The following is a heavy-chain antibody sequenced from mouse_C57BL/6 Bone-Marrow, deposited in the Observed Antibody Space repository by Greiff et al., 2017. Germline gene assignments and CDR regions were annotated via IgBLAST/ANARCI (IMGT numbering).Heavy chain of an antibody. CDR1: GYTFTSYW. V-gene: IGHV1-52*01. D-gene: IGHD1-1*01. CDR2: IDPSDSET. Sequence: QVQLQQPGAELVRPGSSVKLSCKASGYTFTSYWMHWVKQRPIQGLEWIGNIDPSDSETHYNQKFKDKATLTVDKSSSTAYMQLSSLTSEDSAVYYCASLSTVVARGYAMDYWGQGTSVTVSS. CDR3: ASLSTVVARGYAMDY. J-gene: IGHJ4*01.